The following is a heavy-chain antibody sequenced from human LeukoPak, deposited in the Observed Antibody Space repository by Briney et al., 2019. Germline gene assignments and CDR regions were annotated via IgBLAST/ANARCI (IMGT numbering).Heavy chain of an antibody. J-gene: IGHJ4*02. CDR3: ARHTSGWYNY. Sequence: ASVKVSCKASGYTFTGYYIHWVRQAPGQGLEWMGWINPDRGGTYYAQKFQGRVTMTRDTSISAAYMELSRLRSDDSAVYYCARHTSGWYNYWGQGTLVTVSS. V-gene: IGHV1-2*02. CDR2: INPDRGGT. D-gene: IGHD6-19*01. CDR1: GYTFTGYY.